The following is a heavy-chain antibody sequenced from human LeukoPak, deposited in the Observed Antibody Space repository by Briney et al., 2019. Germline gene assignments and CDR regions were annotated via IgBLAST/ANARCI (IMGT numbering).Heavy chain of an antibody. J-gene: IGHJ4*02. Sequence: GGSLRLSCAASGFTFSSYTINWVRQAPGKGLEWVSSITSSSYIYYADSVKGRFTISRDNAKNSLYLQMNSLRAEDTAVYYCARDSPSESYYYFDYWGQGTMVTVSS. CDR2: ITSSSYI. CDR1: GFTFSSYT. D-gene: IGHD1-26*01. V-gene: IGHV3-21*01. CDR3: ARDSPSESYYYFDY.